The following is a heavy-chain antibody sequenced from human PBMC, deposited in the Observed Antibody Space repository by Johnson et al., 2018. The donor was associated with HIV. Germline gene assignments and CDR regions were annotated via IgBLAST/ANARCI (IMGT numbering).Heavy chain of an antibody. V-gene: IGHV3-7*03. CDR3: ARDHSVYDIPAGAFDI. Sequence: VQLVESGGGLVQPGGSLRLSCAASGFTFSSYWMSWVRQAPGKGLEWVANIKQDGREKYYVDSVKGRFTISRDNAKNSLYLQMNSLRAEDTAVYYCARDHSVYDIPAGAFDIWGQGTMVTVSS. CDR2: IKQDGREK. CDR1: GFTFSSYW. J-gene: IGHJ3*02. D-gene: IGHD5/OR15-5a*01.